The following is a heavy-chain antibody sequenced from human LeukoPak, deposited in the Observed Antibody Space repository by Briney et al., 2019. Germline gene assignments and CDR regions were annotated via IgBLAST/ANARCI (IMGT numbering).Heavy chain of an antibody. D-gene: IGHD1-26*01. CDR3: ARCATEGATVVKGHWFDP. J-gene: IGHJ5*02. V-gene: IGHV4-31*03. CDR1: GASINSDPYY. Sequence: SETLSLTCNVSGASINSDPYYWSWIRQPPGKAVEWICFIYYAGDTYYSSSLRSRATISADRSRNQFSLKLRSVTAADTAVYYCARCATEGATVVKGHWFDPWGQGTLVTVSS. CDR2: IYYAGDT.